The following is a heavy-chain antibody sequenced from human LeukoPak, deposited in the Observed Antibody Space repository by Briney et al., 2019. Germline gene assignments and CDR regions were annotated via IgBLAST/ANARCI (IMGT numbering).Heavy chain of an antibody. CDR3: ARSLAAIY. CDR1: GGSISSSSYY. J-gene: IGHJ4*02. V-gene: IGHV4-39*01. D-gene: IGHD2-2*01. CDR2: IYYSGST. Sequence: SETLSLTCTVSGGSISSSSYYWGWIRQPPGKGLEWIGSIYYSGSTYYNPSLKSRVTISVDTSKNQFSLKLSSVTAADTAVYYCARSLAAIYWGQGALVTVSS.